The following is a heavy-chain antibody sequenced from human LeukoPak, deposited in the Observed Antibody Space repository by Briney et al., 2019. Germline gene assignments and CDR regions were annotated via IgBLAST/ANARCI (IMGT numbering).Heavy chain of an antibody. V-gene: IGHV3-30*18. CDR1: GFTFSSYG. CDR2: ISYDGSNK. CDR3: AKSQQLAEEFSGFDY. J-gene: IGHJ4*02. Sequence: AGSLRLSCAASGFTFSSYGMHWVRQAPGKGLEWVAVISYDGSNKYYADSVKGRFTISRDNSKNTLYLQMNSLRAEDTAVYYCAKSQQLAEEFSGFDYWGQGTLVTVSS. D-gene: IGHD3-10*01.